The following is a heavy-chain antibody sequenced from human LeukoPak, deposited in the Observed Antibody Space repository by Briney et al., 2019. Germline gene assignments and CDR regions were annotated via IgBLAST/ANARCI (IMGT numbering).Heavy chain of an antibody. V-gene: IGHV4-59*01. J-gene: IGHJ3*02. CDR1: AGSISSYY. Sequence: SETLSLTCTVSAGSISSYYWSWIRQPPGKGLEWIGYIHYSGSTNQNPSLKSRPTISVDTSKNQFSLNLSSVTAADTAVYYCARVGSYAFDIWGQGTMVTVSS. CDR2: IHYSGST. CDR3: ARVGSYAFDI.